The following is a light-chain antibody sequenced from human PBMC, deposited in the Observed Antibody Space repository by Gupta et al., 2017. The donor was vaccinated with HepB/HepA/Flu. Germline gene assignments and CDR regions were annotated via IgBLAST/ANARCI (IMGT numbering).Light chain of an antibody. Sequence: DIQMTQSPSSLPASVGDRVTITCRASQGIRNGLGWYQQKPGKAAKRLIYAASSLQSGVPSRFSGSGAGTEFTLTISSLQPEDFATYYCLQHNSYPCTFGPGTKVDIK. V-gene: IGKV1-17*01. CDR3: LQHNSYPCT. J-gene: IGKJ3*01. CDR2: AAS. CDR1: QGIRNG.